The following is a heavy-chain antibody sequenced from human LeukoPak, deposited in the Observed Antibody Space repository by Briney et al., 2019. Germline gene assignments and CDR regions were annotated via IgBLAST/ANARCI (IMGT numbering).Heavy chain of an antibody. CDR1: GYSFTTYW. CDR3: ARQGKQQLVRVFDY. Sequence: GESLKISCKGSGYSFTTYWIGWVRQVPGKGLEWVGIIYPADSTAKYSPSFQGQVTISVDKSISTAYLQWSRLEASDTAMYYCARQGKQQLVRVFDYWGQGTLVTVSS. J-gene: IGHJ4*02. CDR2: IYPADSTA. V-gene: IGHV5-51*01. D-gene: IGHD6-13*01.